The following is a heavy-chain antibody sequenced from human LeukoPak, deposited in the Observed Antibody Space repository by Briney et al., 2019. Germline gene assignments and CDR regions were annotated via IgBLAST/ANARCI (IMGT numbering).Heavy chain of an antibody. CDR3: VRGAYSSSWLNFDY. CDR1: GFGFSDSY. CDR2: ISGSGSDM. Sequence: GGSLRLSCVVSGFGFSDSYMTWIRQAPGKGLEWLAYISGSGSDMYYADSVKGRFTVSRDNSKNTLYLQMNSLRAEDTAVYYCVRGAYSSSWLNFDYWGQGTLVTVSS. D-gene: IGHD6-13*01. V-gene: IGHV3-11*04. J-gene: IGHJ4*02.